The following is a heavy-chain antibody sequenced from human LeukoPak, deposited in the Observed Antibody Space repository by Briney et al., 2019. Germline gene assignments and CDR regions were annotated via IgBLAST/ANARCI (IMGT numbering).Heavy chain of an antibody. CDR2: INHSGST. J-gene: IGHJ4*02. CDR1: GGSFSGYY. D-gene: IGHD3-10*01. V-gene: IGHV4-34*01. CDR3: ALGFSGSYYDY. Sequence: SETLSLTCAVYGGSFSGYYWSWIRQPPGKGPEWIGEINHSGSTNYNPSLKSRVTISGDTSKNQFSLKLSSVTAADTAVYYCALGFSGSYYDYWGQGTLVTVSS.